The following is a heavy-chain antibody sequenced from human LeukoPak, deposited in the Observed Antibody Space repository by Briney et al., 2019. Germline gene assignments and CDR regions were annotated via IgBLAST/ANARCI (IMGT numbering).Heavy chain of an antibody. CDR1: GFTFSDYY. CDR2: ISVSGDTT. Sequence: GGSLRLSCAASGFTFSDYYMSWIRQAPGKGLEWVSAISVSGDTTYYADSVKGRFTISRDNSKNTLYLQMNSLRAEDTALYYCAKAPPIGYCSSTTCYFDYWGQGTLVTVSS. J-gene: IGHJ4*02. CDR3: AKAPPIGYCSSTTCYFDY. V-gene: IGHV3-23*01. D-gene: IGHD2-2*01.